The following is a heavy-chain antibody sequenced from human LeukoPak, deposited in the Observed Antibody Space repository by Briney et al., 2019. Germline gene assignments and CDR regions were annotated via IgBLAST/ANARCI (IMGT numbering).Heavy chain of an antibody. D-gene: IGHD6-19*01. V-gene: IGHV4-39*01. CDR1: GGSISSSSYY. CDR3: ARLSGSSGWSYWYFDL. CDR2: IYYSGST. Sequence: SETLSLTCTVSGGSISSSSYYWGWMRQPPGKGLEWIGSIYYSGSTYYNPSLKSRVTISVDTSKNQFSLRLSSVTAADTAVYYCARLSGSSGWSYWYFDLWGRGTLVTVSS. J-gene: IGHJ2*01.